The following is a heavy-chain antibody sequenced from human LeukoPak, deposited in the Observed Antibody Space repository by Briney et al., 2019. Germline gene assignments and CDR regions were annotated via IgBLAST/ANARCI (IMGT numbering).Heavy chain of an antibody. CDR2: FDPEDGKP. J-gene: IGHJ4*02. D-gene: IGHD3-22*01. CDR1: GYTLTELS. V-gene: IGHV1-24*01. CDR3: AADGGLLLNS. Sequence: GASVKVSCKVSGYTLTELSMHWVRQAPGKGLEWMGGFDPEDGKPIYAQKFQGRVTMIEDTSTDTTYMELSSLRSEDTAVYYCAADGGLLLNSWGQGTLVTVSS.